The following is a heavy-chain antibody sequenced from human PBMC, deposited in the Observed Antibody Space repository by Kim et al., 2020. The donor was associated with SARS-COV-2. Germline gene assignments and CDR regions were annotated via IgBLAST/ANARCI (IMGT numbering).Heavy chain of an antibody. V-gene: IGHV3-11*01. D-gene: IGHD3-3*01. Sequence: KYYADTVKDRFTNCRDNAKNALNLQVDNLRADDTAVYHCARDSIFGFDFWGQGTLVTVSS. J-gene: IGHJ4*02. CDR2: K. CDR3: ARDSIFGFDF.